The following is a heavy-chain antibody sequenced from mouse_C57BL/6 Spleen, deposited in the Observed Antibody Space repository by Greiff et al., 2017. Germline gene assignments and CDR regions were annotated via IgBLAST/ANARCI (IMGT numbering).Heavy chain of an antibody. J-gene: IGHJ3*01. CDR3: ASGVTTRFAY. D-gene: IGHD2-5*01. CDR1: GFSLTSYG. Sequence: QVQLQQSGPGLVAPSQSLSITCTVSGFSLTSYGVDWVRQSPGKGLEWLGVIWGVGSTNYNSALKSRLSISKDNSKSQVFLKMNSLQTDDTAMYYCASGVTTRFAYWGQGTLVTVSA. CDR2: IWGVGST. V-gene: IGHV2-6*01.